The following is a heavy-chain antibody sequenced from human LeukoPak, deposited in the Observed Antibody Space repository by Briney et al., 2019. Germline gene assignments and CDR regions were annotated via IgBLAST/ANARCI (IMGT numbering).Heavy chain of an antibody. D-gene: IGHD6-6*01. Sequence: GGSLRLSCAASGFTFSSYWMSWVRQAPGKGLEWVANIKQDGSEKYYVDSVKGRFTISRDNPKNSLYLQMSSLRAEDTAVYYCARGHSSSSPNYFDYWGQGTLVTVSS. V-gene: IGHV3-7*01. CDR2: IKQDGSEK. J-gene: IGHJ4*02. CDR3: ARGHSSSSPNYFDY. CDR1: GFTFSSYW.